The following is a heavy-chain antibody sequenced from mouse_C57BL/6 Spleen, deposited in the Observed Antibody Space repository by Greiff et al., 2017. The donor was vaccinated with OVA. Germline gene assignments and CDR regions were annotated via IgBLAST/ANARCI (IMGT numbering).Heavy chain of an antibody. CDR1: GFTFSDYG. CDR3: ARGYSYAMDY. J-gene: IGHJ4*01. D-gene: IGHD2-14*01. V-gene: IGHV5-17*01. CDR2: ISSGSSTI. Sequence: EVQLVESGGGLVKPGGSLKLSCAASGFTFSDYGMPWVRQAPEKGLEWVAYISSGSSTIYYADTVKGRFPISRDNAKNTLFLQMTSLRSEDTAMYYCARGYSYAMDYWGQGTSVTVSS.